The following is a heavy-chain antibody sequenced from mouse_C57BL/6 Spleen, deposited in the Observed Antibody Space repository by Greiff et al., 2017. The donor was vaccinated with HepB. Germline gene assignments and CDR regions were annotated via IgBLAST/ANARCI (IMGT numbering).Heavy chain of an antibody. CDR2: IWSGGST. J-gene: IGHJ4*01. V-gene: IGHV2-2*01. D-gene: IGHD1-1*01. Sequence: VKLVESGPGLVQPSQRLSITCTVSGFSFTSYGVHWVRQSPGKGLEWLGVIWSGGSTDYNAAFISRLSISKDNSKSQVFFKMNSLQADDTAIYYCARKEGYYGSTYAMDYWGQGTSVTVSS. CDR1: GFSFTSYG. CDR3: ARKEGYYGSTYAMDY.